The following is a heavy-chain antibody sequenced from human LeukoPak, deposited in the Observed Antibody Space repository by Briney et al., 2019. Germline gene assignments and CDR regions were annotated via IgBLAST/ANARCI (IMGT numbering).Heavy chain of an antibody. J-gene: IGHJ6*03. Sequence: SETLSLTCAVYGGSFSGYYWSWIRQPPGKGLEWIGEINHSGSTNYNPSLKSRVTISVDTSKNQFSLKLSSVTAADTAVYYCARVGRPLTYYYYYYMDVWGKGTTVTVSS. CDR2: INHSGST. V-gene: IGHV4-34*01. CDR1: GGSFSGYY. CDR3: ARVGRPLTYYYYYYMDV. D-gene: IGHD3/OR15-3a*01.